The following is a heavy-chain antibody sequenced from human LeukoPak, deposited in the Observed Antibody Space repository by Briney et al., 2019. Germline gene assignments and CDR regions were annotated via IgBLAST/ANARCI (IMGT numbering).Heavy chain of an antibody. D-gene: IGHD2-15*01. V-gene: IGHV4-59*01. CDR2: IYYSGST. CDR1: GGSTSSYY. Sequence: PSETLSLTCTVSGGSTSSYYWSWIRQPPGKGLEWIGYIYYSGSTNYNPSLKSRVTISVDTSKNQFSLKLSSVTAADTAVYYCARGGSWSYFDYWGQGTLVTVSS. CDR3: ARGGSWSYFDY. J-gene: IGHJ4*02.